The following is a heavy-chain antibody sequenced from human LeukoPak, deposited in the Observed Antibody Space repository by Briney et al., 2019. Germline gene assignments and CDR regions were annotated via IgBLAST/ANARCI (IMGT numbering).Heavy chain of an antibody. J-gene: IGHJ4*01. CDR3: VRGFGELGGFDY. V-gene: IGHV1-2*02. Sequence: ASVKVSCKASGYTFSVYHIHWVRQAPGQRLEWMGWINPNSGGTKYAQQFQGRVSTTRDTSISTVYMDLSGLRSDDTAVYFCVRGFGELGGFDYWGHGTLLTVSS. CDR2: INPNSGGT. D-gene: IGHD3-10*01. CDR1: GYTFSVYH.